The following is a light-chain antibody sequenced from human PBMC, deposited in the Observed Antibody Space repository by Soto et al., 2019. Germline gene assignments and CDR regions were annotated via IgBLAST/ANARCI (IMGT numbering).Light chain of an antibody. V-gene: IGKV3-15*01. Sequence: EIVMTQSPATLSVSPGERATLTCRASQSVNSNLAWYQQKPGQAPRLLIFGASTRATGIPARFSGSGSGTDFTLTISSLQSEDFAVYYCQQYNSWPLGTFGPGTKVDI. CDR2: GAS. J-gene: IGKJ3*01. CDR3: QQYNSWPLGT. CDR1: QSVNSN.